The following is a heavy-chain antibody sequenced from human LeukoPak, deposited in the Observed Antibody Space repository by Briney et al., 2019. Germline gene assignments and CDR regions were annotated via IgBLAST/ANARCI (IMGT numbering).Heavy chain of an antibody. CDR1: GGSFSGYY. V-gene: IGHV4-34*01. CDR3: ARVTGYCSSTSCYRPYYYYYYGMDV. D-gene: IGHD2-2*02. CDR2: INHSGST. J-gene: IGHJ6*02. Sequence: PSETLSLTCAVYGGSFSGYYWSWIRQPPGKGLEWIGEINHSGSTNYNPSLKSRVTISVDTSKNQFSLKLSSVTAADTAVYYCARVTGYCSSTSCYRPYYYYYYGMDVWGQGTTVTVSS.